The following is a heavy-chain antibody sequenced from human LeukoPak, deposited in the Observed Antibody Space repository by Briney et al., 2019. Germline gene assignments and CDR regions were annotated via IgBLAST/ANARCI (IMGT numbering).Heavy chain of an antibody. J-gene: IGHJ4*02. CDR3: TTSYYYGSGSYYNLCDY. CDR1: GFTFSNAW. D-gene: IGHD3-10*01. V-gene: IGHV3-15*01. CDR2: IKSKTDGGTT. Sequence: GGSLRLSCAASGFTFSNAWMSWVRQASGKGLEWVGRIKSKTDGGTTDYAAPVKGRFTISRDDSKNTLYLQMNSLKTEDTAVYYCTTSYYYGSGSYYNLCDYWGQGTLVTVSS.